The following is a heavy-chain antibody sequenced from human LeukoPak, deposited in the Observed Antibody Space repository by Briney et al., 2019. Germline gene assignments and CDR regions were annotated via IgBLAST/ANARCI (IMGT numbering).Heavy chain of an antibody. D-gene: IGHD4-11*01. J-gene: IGHJ6*02. Sequence: ASVKVSCKASGYTFTGYYMHWVRQALGQGLEWMGRINPNSGGTNYAQKFQGRVTMTRDTSISTAYMELSRLRSDDTAVYYCARFYSNYVYYYYGMDVWGQGTTVTVSS. CDR3: ARFYSNYVYYYYGMDV. V-gene: IGHV1-2*06. CDR1: GYTFTGYY. CDR2: INPNSGGT.